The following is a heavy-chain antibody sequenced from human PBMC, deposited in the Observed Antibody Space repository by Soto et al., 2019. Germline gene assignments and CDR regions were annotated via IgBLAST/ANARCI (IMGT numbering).Heavy chain of an antibody. J-gene: IGHJ4*02. CDR2: ISAYNGNT. D-gene: IGHD6-13*01. CDR1: GYTFTSYG. CDR3: AREVGYSSSHTYYFVY. V-gene: IGHV1-18*01. Sequence: GASVKVSWKASGYTFTSYGISWVRQAPGQGLEWMGWISAYNGNTNYAQKLQGRVTMTTDTSTSTAYMELRSLRSDDTAVYYCAREVGYSSSHTYYFVYWGQGTLVTVSS.